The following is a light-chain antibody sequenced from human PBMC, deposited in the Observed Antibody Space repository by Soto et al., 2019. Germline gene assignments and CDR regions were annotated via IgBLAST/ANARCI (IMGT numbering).Light chain of an antibody. Sequence: DIHMTQSPSSLSASVGDRVTITCRPSQGISNYLGWYQQKPAKAPRSLIYSASRLQSGVPSKFSGSGSGTDFTVTISDMYPDDFATSYCQQYYRYPWKFGQVTNVDI. CDR2: SAS. CDR3: QQYYRYPWK. V-gene: IGKV1-16*02. CDR1: QGISNY. J-gene: IGKJ1*01.